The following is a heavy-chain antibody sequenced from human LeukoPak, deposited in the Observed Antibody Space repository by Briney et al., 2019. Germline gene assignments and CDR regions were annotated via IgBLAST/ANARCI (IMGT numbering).Heavy chain of an antibody. Sequence: KTSETLSLTCAVYGGSFSGYYWSWIRQPPGKGLEWIGEINHSGSTNYNPSLKSRVTISVDTSKNQFSLKLSSVTAADTAVYYCARVRGYCSGGSCYSIRWFDPWGQGTLVTVSS. CDR2: INHSGST. CDR1: GGSFSGYY. CDR3: ARVRGYCSGGSCYSIRWFDP. J-gene: IGHJ5*02. V-gene: IGHV4-34*01. D-gene: IGHD2-15*01.